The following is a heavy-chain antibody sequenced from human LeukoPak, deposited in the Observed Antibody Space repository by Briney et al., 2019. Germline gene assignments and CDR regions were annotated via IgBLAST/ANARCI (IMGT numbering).Heavy chain of an antibody. J-gene: IGHJ4*02. D-gene: IGHD1-7*01. CDR3: TRTWPGNTCFNF. V-gene: IGHV3-15*01. Sequence: GGSLRLSCATSGFNFNDAWMNWVRQTPGKGLEWLGRIKSISYGGTIDYAAPVKGRFTISRDDSKNTLYLQMDSLETEDTAIYYCTRTWPGNTCFNFWGQGTLVTVSS. CDR1: GFNFNDAW. CDR2: IKSISYGGTI.